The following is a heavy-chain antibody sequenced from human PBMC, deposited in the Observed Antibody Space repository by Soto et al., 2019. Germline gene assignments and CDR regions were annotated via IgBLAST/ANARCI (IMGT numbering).Heavy chain of an antibody. D-gene: IGHD3-10*01. Sequence: GGSLRLSCGVSGLTFSFYSINWVRQAPGKGLEWVSVITGSGGSTYYADSVKDRFIISRDNSKSTLYLQMNSLRAEDTALYYCAKGLGVRGAEYYWSGMDVGGQGTKVTVS. CDR1: GLTFSFYS. J-gene: IGHJ6*02. CDR2: ITGSGGST. V-gene: IGHV3-23*01. CDR3: AKGLGVRGAEYYWSGMDV.